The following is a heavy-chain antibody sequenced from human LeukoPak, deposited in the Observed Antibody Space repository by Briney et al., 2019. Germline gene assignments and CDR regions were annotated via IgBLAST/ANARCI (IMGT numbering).Heavy chain of an antibody. Sequence: GGSLRLSCAASGFTFSSYEMNWVRQAPGKGVEWVSYISSSGGTIYYADSVKGRFTISRDNAKNSLYLQMNSLRAEDTAVYYCARGGSNRYSYYGMDVWGKGPTVTVSS. CDR1: GFTFSSYE. CDR3: ARGGSNRYSYYGMDV. V-gene: IGHV3-48*03. J-gene: IGHJ6*04. D-gene: IGHD3-10*01. CDR2: ISSSGGTI.